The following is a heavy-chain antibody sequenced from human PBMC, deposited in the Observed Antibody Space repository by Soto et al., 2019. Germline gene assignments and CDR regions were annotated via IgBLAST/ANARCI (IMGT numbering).Heavy chain of an antibody. CDR1: GFTFSNYA. CDR2: ISTDGSIT. CDR3: ARDTDGLHY. J-gene: IGHJ4*02. V-gene: IGHV3-74*01. Sequence: PGGSLRLSCAASGFTFSNYAMTWVRQAPGKGLVWVSCISTDGSITNYADSVKGRFTVSRDNAKNTLYLQMNSLRAEDTALYYCARDTDGLHYWGQGTMVTVSS.